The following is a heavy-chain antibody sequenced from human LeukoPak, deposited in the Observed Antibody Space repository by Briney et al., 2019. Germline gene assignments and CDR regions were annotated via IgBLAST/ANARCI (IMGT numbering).Heavy chain of an antibody. D-gene: IGHD4-11*01. J-gene: IGHJ4*02. V-gene: IGHV3-30*02. CDR1: GFTFSSYG. CDR2: IRYDGSNK. CDR3: AKAGGYSNYYFDY. Sequence: GGSLRLSCAASGFTFSSYGMHWVRQAPGKGLEWVAFIRYDGSNKYYADSVKGRFTISRDNSKNTLYLQMNSLRAEDTAVYYCAKAGGYSNYYFDYWGQGTLVTVSS.